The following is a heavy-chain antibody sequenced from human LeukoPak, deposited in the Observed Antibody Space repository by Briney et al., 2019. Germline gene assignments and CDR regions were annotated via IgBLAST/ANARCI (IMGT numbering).Heavy chain of an antibody. CDR3: ARDIGHYYYYMDV. Sequence: SETLSLTCTVAGGSISSYYWSWIRQPPGKGLEWIGYIYYSGSTNYNPSLKSRVTISVDTSKNQFSLKLSAVTAADTAVYYCARDIGHYYYYMDVWGKGTTVTVSS. CDR2: IYYSGST. CDR1: GGSISSYY. D-gene: IGHD1-26*01. J-gene: IGHJ6*03. V-gene: IGHV4-59*01.